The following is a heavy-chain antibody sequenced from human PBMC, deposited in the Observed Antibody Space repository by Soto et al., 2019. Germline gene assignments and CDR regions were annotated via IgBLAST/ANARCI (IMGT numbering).Heavy chain of an antibody. V-gene: IGHV1-3*01. CDR1: GYTFTSYA. CDR3: ARVKDGDYWFDP. Sequence: ASVKVSCKASGYTFTSYAMHWVRQAPGQRLEWMGWTNAGNGNTKYSQKFQGRVTITRDTSASAAYMELSSLRSEDTAVYYCARVKDGDYWFDPWGQGTLVTVSS. D-gene: IGHD4-17*01. CDR2: TNAGNGNT. J-gene: IGHJ5*02.